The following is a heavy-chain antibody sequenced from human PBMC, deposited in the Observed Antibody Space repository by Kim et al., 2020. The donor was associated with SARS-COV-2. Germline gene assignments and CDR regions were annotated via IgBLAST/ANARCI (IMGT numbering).Heavy chain of an antibody. CDR2: ISGSGGST. Sequence: GGSLRLSCAASGFTFSSYAMSWVRQAPGKGLEWVSAISGSGGSTYYADSVKGRFTISRDNSKNTLYLQMNSLRAEDTVVYYCAKDPLRCSSTSCYELMGAFDIWGQGTMVTVSS. CDR3: AKDPLRCSSTSCYELMGAFDI. CDR1: GFTFSSYA. J-gene: IGHJ3*02. V-gene: IGHV3-23*01. D-gene: IGHD2-2*01.